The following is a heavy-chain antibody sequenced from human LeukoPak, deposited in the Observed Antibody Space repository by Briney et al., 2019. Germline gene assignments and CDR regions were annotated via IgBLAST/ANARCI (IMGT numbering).Heavy chain of an antibody. Sequence: GGSLRVSCAASGFTFDDYAMHWVRQPPGKGLEWVSGISWNSDSIGYADSVKGRFTISRDNAKNSLYLQMNSLRTEDTALYYCAKDPSGRGSLPQDYWGQGTLVTVSS. CDR2: ISWNSDSI. CDR1: GFTFDDYA. J-gene: IGHJ4*02. V-gene: IGHV3-9*01. D-gene: IGHD3-10*01. CDR3: AKDPSGRGSLPQDY.